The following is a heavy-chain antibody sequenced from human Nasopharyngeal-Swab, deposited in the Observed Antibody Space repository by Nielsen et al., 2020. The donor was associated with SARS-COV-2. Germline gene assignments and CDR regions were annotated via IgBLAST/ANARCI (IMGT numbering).Heavy chain of an antibody. CDR1: GFSFSDAW. J-gene: IGHJ4*02. CDR3: TIGPERSTSARADY. CDR2: IRSHAEGGTA. V-gene: IGHV3-15*01. D-gene: IGHD6-13*01. Sequence: GESLKISCAGSGFSFSDAWLSWVRQGPGKGLEWVGRIRSHAEGGTADYVAPLRGRFTISRDDSKSTVYLQLNSLRSEDTAVYYCTIGPERSTSARADYWGQGTQVTVSP.